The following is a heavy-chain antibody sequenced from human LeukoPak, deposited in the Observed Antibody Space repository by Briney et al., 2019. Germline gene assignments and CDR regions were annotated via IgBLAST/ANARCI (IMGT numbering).Heavy chain of an antibody. Sequence: GGSLRLSCAASGFTFSSYWMSWVRQAPGKGLEWVANIKQDGSEKYYVDSVNGRFTIPRDNAKNSLYLQMNSLRAEDTAVYYCAREDGSGWAFDYWGQGTLVTVSS. CDR1: GFTFSSYW. CDR2: IKQDGSEK. J-gene: IGHJ4*02. CDR3: AREDGSGWAFDY. D-gene: IGHD6-19*01. V-gene: IGHV3-7*01.